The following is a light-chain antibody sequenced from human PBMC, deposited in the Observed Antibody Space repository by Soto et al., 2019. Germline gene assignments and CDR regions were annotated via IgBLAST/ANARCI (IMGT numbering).Light chain of an antibody. V-gene: IGLV2-14*01. Sequence: QSALTQPASVSGSPGQSITISCTGTSSDVGGYNYVSWYQQHPGKAPKLMIYEVSNRPSGVSNRFYGSKSGNTASLTISGLQVEDEAAYYCSSYTSSSPYVFGTGTKLTVL. J-gene: IGLJ1*01. CDR3: SSYTSSSPYV. CDR1: SSDVGGYNY. CDR2: EVS.